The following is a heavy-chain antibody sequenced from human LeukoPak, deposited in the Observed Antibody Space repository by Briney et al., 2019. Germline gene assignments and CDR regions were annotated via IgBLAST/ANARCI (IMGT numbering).Heavy chain of an antibody. CDR3: TRRTKDTIFGVAPFDY. J-gene: IGHJ4*02. CDR1: GFTFSGSA. CDR2: IRSKAISYAT. D-gene: IGHD3-3*01. V-gene: IGHV3-73*01. Sequence: GGSLRLSCAASGFTFSGSAMHWVRQASGKGLEWVGRIRSKAISYATAYAASVKGRFTISRDDSKNTAYLQMNSLKTEDTAVYYCTRRTKDTIFGVAPFDYWGQGTLVTVSS.